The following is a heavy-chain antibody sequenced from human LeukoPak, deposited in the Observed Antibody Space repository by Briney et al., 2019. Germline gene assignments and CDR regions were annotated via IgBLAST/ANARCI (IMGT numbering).Heavy chain of an antibody. V-gene: IGHV1-8*01. CDR1: GYTLTELS. J-gene: IGHJ4*02. CDR2: MNPNSGNT. D-gene: IGHD4-17*01. Sequence: GASVKVSCKVSGYTLTELSMHWVRQATGQGLEWMGWMNPNSGNTGYAQKFQGRVTMTRNTSISTAYMELSSLRSEDTAVYYCARGVPDYGGVSDYWGQGTLVTVSS. CDR3: ARGVPDYGGVSDY.